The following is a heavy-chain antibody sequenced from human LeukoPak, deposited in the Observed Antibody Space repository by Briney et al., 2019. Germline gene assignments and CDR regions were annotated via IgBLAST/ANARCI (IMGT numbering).Heavy chain of an antibody. CDR3: AKPGIAVAGISNWFDP. Sequence: GGSLRLSCAASGVTFSSYAMSWVRQAPGKGLEWVSAISGSGSSTYYADSVKGRFTISRDNSKNTLYLQMNSLRAEDTAVYYCAKPGIAVAGISNWFDPWGQGTLVTVSS. CDR1: GVTFSSYA. V-gene: IGHV3-23*01. CDR2: ISGSGSST. D-gene: IGHD6-19*01. J-gene: IGHJ5*02.